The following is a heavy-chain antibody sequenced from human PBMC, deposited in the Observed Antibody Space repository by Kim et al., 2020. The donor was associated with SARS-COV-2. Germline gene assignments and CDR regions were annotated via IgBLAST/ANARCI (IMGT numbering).Heavy chain of an antibody. D-gene: IGHD1-1*01. Sequence: SETLSLTCAVYGGSFSGYYWSWIRQPPGKGLEWIGEINHSGSTNYNPSLKSRVTISVDTSKNQFSLKLSSVTAADTAVYYCARTQRGYNWNRGPTNWFDPWGQGTLVTVSS. CDR1: GGSFSGYY. CDR2: INHSGST. J-gene: IGHJ5*02. CDR3: ARTQRGYNWNRGPTNWFDP. V-gene: IGHV4-34*01.